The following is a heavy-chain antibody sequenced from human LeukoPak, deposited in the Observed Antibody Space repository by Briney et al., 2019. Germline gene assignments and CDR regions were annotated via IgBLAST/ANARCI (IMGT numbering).Heavy chain of an antibody. J-gene: IGHJ6*03. CDR1: GFTFSSYG. CDR2: IRYDGSNK. V-gene: IGHV3-30*02. D-gene: IGHD2-15*01. Sequence: PGGSLRLSCAASGFTFSSYGMHWVRQAPGKGLEWVAFIRYDGSNKYYADSVKGRFTISRDNSKNTLYLQMNSLRAQDTAVYYCARDRTKLGYCSGGSCRYYYYYYMDVWGKGTTVTVSS. CDR3: ARDRTKLGYCSGGSCRYYYYYYMDV.